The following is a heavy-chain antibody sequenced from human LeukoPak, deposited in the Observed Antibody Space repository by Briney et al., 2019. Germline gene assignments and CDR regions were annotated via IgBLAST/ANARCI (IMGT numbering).Heavy chain of an antibody. CDR1: GLTLSNYG. V-gene: IGHV3-23*01. CDR3: AKRGVVIRVILVGFHKEAYYFDS. Sequence: PGGSLRLSRAVSGLTLSNYGTSWGRQDPGEGREWVVGISDSGGRTNYADSVKGRFTISRDNPQNTLYLQMTSLRAEDTAVYFCAKRGVVIRVILVGFHKEAYYFDSWGQGALVTVSS. J-gene: IGHJ4*02. CDR2: ISDSGGRT. D-gene: IGHD3-22*01.